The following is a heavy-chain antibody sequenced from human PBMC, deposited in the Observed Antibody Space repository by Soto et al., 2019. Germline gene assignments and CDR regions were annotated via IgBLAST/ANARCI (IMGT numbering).Heavy chain of an antibody. Sequence: GESLKISCKGSGYSFTSYWIGWVRQMPGKGLEWMGIIYPGDSDTRYSPSFQGQVTISADKSISTAYLQWSSLKASDTAMYYCARHPYYHFWSGYVPRDYNDTMDVCGQGTKVSSP. CDR1: GYSFTSYW. D-gene: IGHD3-3*01. CDR3: ARHPYYHFWSGYVPRDYNDTMDV. V-gene: IGHV5-51*01. CDR2: IYPGDSDT. J-gene: IGHJ6*02.